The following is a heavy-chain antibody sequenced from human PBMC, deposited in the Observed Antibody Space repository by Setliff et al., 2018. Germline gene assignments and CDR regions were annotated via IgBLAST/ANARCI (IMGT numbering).Heavy chain of an antibody. CDR1: GFTFSSYA. J-gene: IGHJ5*02. CDR2: VWFDGSNK. Sequence: PGGSLRLSCATSGFTFSSYAMHWVRQAPGKGLEWVAQVWFDGSNKYYADSVRGRFTISRDKSENTLYLQMNSLRAEDTAVYYCARDLIRGAPNWFDPWGQGTLVTVSS. D-gene: IGHD3-10*01. CDR3: ARDLIRGAPNWFDP. V-gene: IGHV3-30*02.